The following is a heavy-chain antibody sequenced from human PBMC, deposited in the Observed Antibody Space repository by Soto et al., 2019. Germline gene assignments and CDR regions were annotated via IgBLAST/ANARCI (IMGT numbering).Heavy chain of an antibody. V-gene: IGHV3-9*01. Sequence: GGSLRLSCAASGFTFDDYAMHWVRQAPGKGLEWVSGISWNSGSIGYADSVKGRFTISRDNAKNSLYLQMNSLRAEDTALYYCIRTEELGITMVRGVSYSWFDPWGQGTLVTVSS. J-gene: IGHJ5*02. CDR1: GFTFDDYA. CDR2: ISWNSGSI. D-gene: IGHD3-10*01. CDR3: IRTEELGITMVRGVSYSWFDP.